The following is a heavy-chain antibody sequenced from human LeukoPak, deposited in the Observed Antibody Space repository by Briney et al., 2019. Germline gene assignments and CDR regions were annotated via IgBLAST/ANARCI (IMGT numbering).Heavy chain of an antibody. CDR2: IYHSGST. CDR3: ARDVNTKIVGASSRAFDI. J-gene: IGHJ3*02. D-gene: IGHD1-26*01. Sequence: PSETLSLTCAVSGGSISSSNWWSWVRQPPGKGLEWIGEIYHSGSTNYNPSLKSRVTISVDKSKNQFSLKLSSVTAADTAVYYCARDVNTKIVGASSRAFDIWGQGTMVTVSS. V-gene: IGHV4-4*02. CDR1: GGSISSSNW.